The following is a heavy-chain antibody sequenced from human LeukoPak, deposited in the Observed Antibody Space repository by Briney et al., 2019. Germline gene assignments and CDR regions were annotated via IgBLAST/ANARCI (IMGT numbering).Heavy chain of an antibody. V-gene: IGHV3-23*01. D-gene: IGHD1-26*01. CDR2: INDSGVDT. CDR1: GFTFSGYA. J-gene: IGHJ4*02. Sequence: SGGSLRLSCAASGFTFSGYAMSWVRQAPGKGLEWVSTINDSGVDTYYADSVKGRFTISRDNSKNQLDLQMNSLRVEDTAIYYCANILRIGTDYRGQGTLLSVSS. CDR3: ANILRIGTDY.